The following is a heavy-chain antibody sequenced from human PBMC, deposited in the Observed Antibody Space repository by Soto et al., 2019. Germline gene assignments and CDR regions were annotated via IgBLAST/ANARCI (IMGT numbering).Heavy chain of an antibody. V-gene: IGHV1-69*12. CDR2: IIPMFDTP. D-gene: IGHD2-15*01. J-gene: IGHJ4*02. Sequence: QVQLVQSGAEVKKPGSSVKVSCKASGGTFSSDSFSWVRQAHGQGLEWMGGIIPMFDTPIYAQKFQDRVTITADESTCTAYMQLSSLRSGDTAVYYCARSGGLDRDFNYWGQGSLVTVSS. CDR3: ARSGGLDRDFNY. CDR1: GGTFSSDS.